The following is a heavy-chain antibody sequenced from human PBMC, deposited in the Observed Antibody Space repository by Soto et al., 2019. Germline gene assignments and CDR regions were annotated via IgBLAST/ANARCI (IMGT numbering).Heavy chain of an antibody. CDR3: ARGGYYYGSGKHYYGMDV. J-gene: IGHJ6*02. CDR2: ISYDGSNK. Sequence: QVQLVESGGGVVQPGRSLRLSCAASGFTFSSYAMHWVRQAPGKGLEWVAVISYDGSNKYYADSVKGRFTISRDNSKNTLYLQMNSLRAEDTAVYYCARGGYYYGSGKHYYGMDVWGQGTTVTVSS. CDR1: GFTFSSYA. D-gene: IGHD3-10*01. V-gene: IGHV3-30-3*01.